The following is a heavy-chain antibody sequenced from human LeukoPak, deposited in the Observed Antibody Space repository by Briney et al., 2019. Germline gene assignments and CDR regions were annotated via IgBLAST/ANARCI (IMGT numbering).Heavy chain of an antibody. CDR2: IKQDGSEK. Sequence: GGSLRLSCAASGFTFSSYWMTWVRQAPGKGLEWVANIKQDGSEKYYVDSAKGRFTISRDNAKNSLYLQMNSLRAEDTAVYYCAGGRDVYRYWGQGTLVTVPS. D-gene: IGHD5-24*01. J-gene: IGHJ4*02. CDR1: GFTFSSYW. V-gene: IGHV3-7*01. CDR3: AGGRDVYRY.